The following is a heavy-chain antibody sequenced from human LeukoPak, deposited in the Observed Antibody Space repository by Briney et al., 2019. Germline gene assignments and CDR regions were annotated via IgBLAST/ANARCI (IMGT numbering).Heavy chain of an antibody. CDR1: GYTFTSYG. Sequence: ASMKVSCKASGYTFTSYGISWVRQAPGQRLEWMGWISAYNGNTNYAQKLQGRVTMTTDTSTSTAYMELRSLRSDDTAVYYCARDLRKWELSLILFDYWGQGTLVTVSS. CDR3: ARDLRKWELSLILFDY. CDR2: ISAYNGNT. J-gene: IGHJ4*02. D-gene: IGHD1-26*01. V-gene: IGHV1-18*01.